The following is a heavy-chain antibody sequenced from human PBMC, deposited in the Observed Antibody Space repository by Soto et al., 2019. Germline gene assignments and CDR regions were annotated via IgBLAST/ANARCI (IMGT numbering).Heavy chain of an antibody. CDR3: ARDLKAATGTRELGY. D-gene: IGHD6-13*01. V-gene: IGHV4-4*02. CDR2: IYHSGSS. CDR1: GGSISTSNW. J-gene: IGHJ4*02. Sequence: QVQLQESGPGLVKPSGTLSLTCAVSGGSISTSNWWSWVRQPPGKGLEWIGEIYHSGSSNYNPSLKSRVTVSVDKSKTQFSLKLSSVTAADTAVYYCARDLKAATGTRELGYWGQGTLVTVSS.